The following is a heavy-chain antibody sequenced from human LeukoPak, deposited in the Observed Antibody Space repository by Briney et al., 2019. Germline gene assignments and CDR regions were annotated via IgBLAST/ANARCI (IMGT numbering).Heavy chain of an antibody. V-gene: IGHV4-34*01. Sequence: SETLSLTCAVYGGSFSGYYWSWIRQPPGKGLEWIGEINHSGSTNYNPSLKSRVTISVDTSKNQFSLKLSSVTAADTAVYYCARDAYYYGSGSYYNPGYYYMDVWGKGTTVTISS. D-gene: IGHD3-10*01. CDR3: ARDAYYYGSGSYYNPGYYYMDV. CDR1: GGSFSGYY. CDR2: INHSGST. J-gene: IGHJ6*03.